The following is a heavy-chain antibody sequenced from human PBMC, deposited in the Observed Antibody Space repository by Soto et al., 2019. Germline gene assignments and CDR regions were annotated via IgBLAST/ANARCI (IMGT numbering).Heavy chain of an antibody. J-gene: IGHJ4*02. CDR1: GYTFTSHA. CDR3: ARATFPGSGRYFFDY. CDR2: INAGNGNT. Sequence: ASVKVSCKASGYTFTSHAMHWVRQAPGQRLEWMGWINAGNGNTKYSQKFQGRVTITRDTSASTAYMELSSLRSEDTAVYYCARATFPGSGRYFFDYRGQGSPVIVS. D-gene: IGHD3-10*01. V-gene: IGHV1-3*01.